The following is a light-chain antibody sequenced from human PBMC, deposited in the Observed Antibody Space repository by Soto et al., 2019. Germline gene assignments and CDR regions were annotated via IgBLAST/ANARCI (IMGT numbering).Light chain of an antibody. CDR2: GAS. CDR1: QRIATW. Sequence: DLPLTQSPSTLSASVGDRVTITCRASQRIATWLAWYQHQPGSAPKLLIHGASTLQSGVPSRFSGSGSGAEFTLTIDNPQPEDFATYYCQQYHLYWTFGPGTKVDIK. J-gene: IGKJ1*01. V-gene: IGKV1-5*01. CDR3: QQYHLYWT.